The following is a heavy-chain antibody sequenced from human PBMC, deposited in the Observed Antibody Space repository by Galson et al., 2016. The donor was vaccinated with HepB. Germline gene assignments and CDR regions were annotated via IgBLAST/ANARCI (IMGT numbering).Heavy chain of an antibody. Sequence: SLRLSCAASGFTLSSFWMHWVRHAPGNGLVWVSRIHRDGSSTGYADSVKGRFTTSRASSKNTLSLQMNSLRAEDTAVYYCAKDRGLHHWFFDLWGRGTLVTVSS. CDR1: GFTLSSFW. CDR3: AKDRGLHHWFFDL. V-gene: IGHV3-74*01. CDR2: IHRDGSST. J-gene: IGHJ2*01. D-gene: IGHD2-15*01.